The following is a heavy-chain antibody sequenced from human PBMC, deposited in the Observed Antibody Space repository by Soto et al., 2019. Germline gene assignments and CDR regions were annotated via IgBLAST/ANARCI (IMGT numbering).Heavy chain of an antibody. CDR1: GFTFSSYG. Sequence: GGSLRLSCAASGFTFSSYGMHWVRQAPGKGLEWVAVISYDGSNKYYADSVEGRFTISRDNSKNTLYLQMNSLRAEDTAVYYCAKDGGPQYYYYYGMDVWGQGTTVTVSS. V-gene: IGHV3-30*18. CDR3: AKDGGPQYYYYYGMDV. CDR2: ISYDGSNK. J-gene: IGHJ6*02. D-gene: IGHD3-16*01.